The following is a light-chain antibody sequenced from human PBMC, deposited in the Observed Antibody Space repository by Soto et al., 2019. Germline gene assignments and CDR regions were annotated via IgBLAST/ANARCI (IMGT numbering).Light chain of an antibody. Sequence: QSALTQPASVSGYPGQSITISCTGTSSDVGGYKYVSWYQQHPGKAPKLIIYEVSNRPSGVSNRFSGSKSGNTASLTISGLQAEDEADYYCSSYTSSSTQVFGTGTKVTVL. CDR3: SSYTSSSTQV. V-gene: IGLV2-14*01. CDR1: SSDVGGYKY. J-gene: IGLJ1*01. CDR2: EVS.